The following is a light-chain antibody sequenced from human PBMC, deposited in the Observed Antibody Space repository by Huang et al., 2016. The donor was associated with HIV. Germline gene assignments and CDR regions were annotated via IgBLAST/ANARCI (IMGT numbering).Light chain of an antibody. Sequence: EIVLTQSPATLSLSPGERATLSCRASQSISSYLAWYQQKTGPAPGLLIYDASNRATGVPARFSGSGSGTDFTLTISSLEPEDFAVYYCQQRSNWPPEGTFGQGTKVEIK. CDR2: DAS. J-gene: IGKJ1*01. CDR1: QSISSY. CDR3: QQRSNWPPEGT. V-gene: IGKV3-11*01.